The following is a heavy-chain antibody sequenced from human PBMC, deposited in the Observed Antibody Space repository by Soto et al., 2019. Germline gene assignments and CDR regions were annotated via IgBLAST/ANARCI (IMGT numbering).Heavy chain of an antibody. CDR1: GFSLSTSGVG. J-gene: IGHJ4*02. Sequence: QITLKESGPTLVKPTQTLTLTCTFSGFSLSTSGVGVGWIHQPPGKALEWLALIDWDDDKGYSPSMKSRLTITKDTSKNQVVLTMTNMDPVDTGTYYCGHMDTTVTRRWGQGILVTVSS. V-gene: IGHV2-5*02. CDR3: GHMDTTVTRR. D-gene: IGHD4-17*01. CDR2: IDWDDDK.